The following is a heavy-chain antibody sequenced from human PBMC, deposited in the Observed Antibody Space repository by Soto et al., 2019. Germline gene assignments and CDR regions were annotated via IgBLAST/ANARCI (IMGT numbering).Heavy chain of an antibody. CDR2: INGNTGHT. CDR1: GYTFSRYG. Sequence: QVQLVQSGAEVREPGASVKVSCKTSGYTFSRYGITWVRQAPGQGLEWMGWINGNTGHTIYAMNLEDRLTISTDTSTRPAYMDWRRLKSDDTAVYYCARERKWEPLPYWGQGTLVTVSS. J-gene: IGHJ4*02. V-gene: IGHV1-18*01. D-gene: IGHD1-26*01. CDR3: ARERKWEPLPY.